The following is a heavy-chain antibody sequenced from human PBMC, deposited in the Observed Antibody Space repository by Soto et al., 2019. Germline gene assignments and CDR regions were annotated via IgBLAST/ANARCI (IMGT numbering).Heavy chain of an antibody. Sequence: QVQLVQSGAEVKNPGASVKVSCNACGYRFTSYGIGWVRQAPGQGLEWMGWINAYNGNTNYAQNLQGRVTLTTDTSTSTAYMELRSLRSNDTAVYYCAMVDVYVTPSPQDVWGQGTTVTVSS. V-gene: IGHV1-18*01. CDR2: INAYNGNT. CDR3: AMVDVYVTPSPQDV. J-gene: IGHJ6*02. CDR1: GYRFTSYG. D-gene: IGHD3-16*01.